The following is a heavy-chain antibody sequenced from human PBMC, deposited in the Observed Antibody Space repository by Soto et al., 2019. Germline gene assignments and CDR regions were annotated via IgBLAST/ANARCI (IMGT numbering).Heavy chain of an antibody. J-gene: IGHJ6*02. Sequence: GGSLRLSCAASGFTFSSYAMSWVRQAPGKGLEWVSAISGSGGSTYYADSVKGRFTISRDNSKNTPYLQMNSLRAEDTAVYYCAKCITIFGVVRYYYYGMDVWGQGTTVTVSS. CDR1: GFTFSSYA. D-gene: IGHD3-3*01. V-gene: IGHV3-23*01. CDR3: AKCITIFGVVRYYYYGMDV. CDR2: ISGSGGST.